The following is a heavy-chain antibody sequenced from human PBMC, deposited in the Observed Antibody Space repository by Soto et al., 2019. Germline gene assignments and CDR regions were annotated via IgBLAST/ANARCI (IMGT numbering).Heavy chain of an antibody. Sequence: ASVKVSCKASGYTFTSYGISWVRQAPGQGLEWMGWISAYNGNTNYAQKLQGRVTMTTDTSTSTAYMELRSLRSDDTAVYYCARANAFEYNWNYDPSNWFDPWGQGTLVTVSS. CDR2: ISAYNGNT. CDR3: ARANAFEYNWNYDPSNWFDP. V-gene: IGHV1-18*01. J-gene: IGHJ5*02. D-gene: IGHD1-7*01. CDR1: GYTFTSYG.